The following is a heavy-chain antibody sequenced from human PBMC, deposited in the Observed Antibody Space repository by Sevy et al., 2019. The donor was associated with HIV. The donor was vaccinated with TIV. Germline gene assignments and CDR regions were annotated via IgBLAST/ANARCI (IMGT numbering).Heavy chain of an antibody. V-gene: IGHV3-30*03. CDR3: TRYALTSRTWFDP. CDR2: ISFDGDTK. CDR1: GFSFRNYG. D-gene: IGHD7-27*01. J-gene: IGHJ5*02. Sequence: GSLRLSCAASGFSFRNYGMHWVRQAPGKGLEWLALISFDGDTKYYGDSVKGRFTISRDNSKNTLYLQMNSLRVEDTAVYYCTRYALTSRTWFDPWGQGTLVTVSS.